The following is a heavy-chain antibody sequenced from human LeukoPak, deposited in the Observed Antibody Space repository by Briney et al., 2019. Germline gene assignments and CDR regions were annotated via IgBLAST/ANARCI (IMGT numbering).Heavy chain of an antibody. CDR3: ARWGGYSYYYYMDV. J-gene: IGHJ6*03. V-gene: IGHV4-59*01. CDR1: GGSTSSYY. CDR2: IYYSGST. D-gene: IGHD5-18*01. Sequence: SETLSLTCTVSGGSTSSYYWSWIRQPPGKGLEWIGYIYYSGSTNYNPSLKSRVTVSVDTSKNQFSLKLSSVTAADTAVYYCARWGGYSYYYYMDVWGKGTTVTVSS.